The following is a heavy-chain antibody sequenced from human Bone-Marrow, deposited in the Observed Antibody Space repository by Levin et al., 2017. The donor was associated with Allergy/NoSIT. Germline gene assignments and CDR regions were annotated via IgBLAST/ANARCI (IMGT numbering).Heavy chain of an antibody. D-gene: IGHD1-14*01. J-gene: IGHJ4*02. V-gene: IGHV3-11*01. CDR3: ARSTQNLVPSWDY. CDR1: GFTFSDYY. CDR2: ISSSGSI. Sequence: GGSLRLSCAASGFTFSDYYMSWIRQVPGKGLEWVSYISSSGSIYYGDSVNGRFASSRDNSKNSVFLQMNSLRAEDTAIYYCARSTQNLVPSWDYWGQGTLVTVSS.